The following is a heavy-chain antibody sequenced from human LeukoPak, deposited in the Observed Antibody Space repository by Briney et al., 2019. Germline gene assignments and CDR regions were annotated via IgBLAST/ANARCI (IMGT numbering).Heavy chain of an antibody. D-gene: IGHD2-21*02. CDR2: ISSSSSYI. J-gene: IGHJ3*01. Sequence: PGGSLRLSCAASGFTFSSYAMSWVRQAPGKGLEWVSSISSSSSYIYYADSVKGRFTISRDNAKNSLYLQMNSLRAEDTAVYYCAREGVAYCGGDCYNWGQGTMVTVSS. V-gene: IGHV3-21*01. CDR1: GFTFSSYA. CDR3: AREGVAYCGGDCYN.